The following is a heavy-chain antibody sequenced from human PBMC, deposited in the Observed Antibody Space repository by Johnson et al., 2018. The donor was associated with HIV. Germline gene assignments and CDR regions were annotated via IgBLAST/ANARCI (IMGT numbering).Heavy chain of an antibody. V-gene: IGHV3-7*01. Sequence: VQLVESGGGLVKPGGSLRLSCAASGFTFTDYQMSWIRQAPGKGLEWVANIKQDGSEKYYVDSVQGRFTIPRDNAKKSLYLQMNSLRAEDTAVYYCARVDGSTWYSLYDAFDIWGQGTMVTVSS. J-gene: IGHJ3*02. CDR2: IKQDGSEK. D-gene: IGHD6-13*01. CDR1: GFTFTDYQ. CDR3: ARVDGSTWYSLYDAFDI.